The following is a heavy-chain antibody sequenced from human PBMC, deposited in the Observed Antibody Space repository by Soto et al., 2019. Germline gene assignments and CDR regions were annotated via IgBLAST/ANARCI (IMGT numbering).Heavy chain of an antibody. CDR2: IIPIFGTA. CDR1: GRTFSKFA. V-gene: IGHV1-69*13. Sequence: SVKVSCKASGRTFSKFAIGWVRQAPGQGLEWMGGIIPIFGTANYAQKFQGRVTITADESTSTAYMELSSLRSEDTAVYYCASGAMVQQRGPYYYGMDVWGQGTTVTVSS. D-gene: IGHD5-18*01. J-gene: IGHJ6*02. CDR3: ASGAMVQQRGPYYYGMDV.